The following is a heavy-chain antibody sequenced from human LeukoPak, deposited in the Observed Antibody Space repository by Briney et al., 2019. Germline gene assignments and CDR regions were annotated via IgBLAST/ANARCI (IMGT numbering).Heavy chain of an antibody. V-gene: IGHV1-2*02. CDR3: ARDDSIEQWQVPFDY. CDR2: INPNSGGT. D-gene: IGHD6-19*01. J-gene: IGHJ4*02. Sequence: ASVKVSCKASGYTFTGYYMHWVRQAPGQGLEWMGWINPNSGGTNYAQKFQGRVTMTRDTSISTAYMELSRLRSDDTAVYYCARDDSIEQWQVPFDYWGQGTLVTVSS. CDR1: GYTFTGYY.